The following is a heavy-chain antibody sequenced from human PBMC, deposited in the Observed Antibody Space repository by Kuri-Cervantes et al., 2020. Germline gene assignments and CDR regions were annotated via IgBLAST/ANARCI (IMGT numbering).Heavy chain of an antibody. CDR3: AKPDRGVVKDY. V-gene: IGHV3-7*03. CDR1: GFIFSNYW. CDR2: INQDGSDK. Sequence: GESLKISCAASGFIFSNYWMSWVRQAPGKGLEWVTNINQDGSDKYYVDSVKGRFTISRDNAKNSLYLQMNSLRAEDTAVYYCAKPDRGVVKDYWGQGTLVTVSS. J-gene: IGHJ4*02. D-gene: IGHD4-23*01.